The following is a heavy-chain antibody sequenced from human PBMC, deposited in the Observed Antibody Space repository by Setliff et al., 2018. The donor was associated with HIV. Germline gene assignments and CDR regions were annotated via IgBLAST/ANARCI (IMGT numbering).Heavy chain of an antibody. CDR2: IHSSGTA. J-gene: IGHJ3*01. CDR1: GGSFSSTTYF. D-gene: IGHD3-3*01. CDR3: ARHKTNYDFYAFDV. Sequence: SETLSLTCTVSGGSFSSTTYFWGWIRQPPGMGLEWIGSIHSSGTADYNPSLKSRVAMSVDTSRSQFSLKLRSVTAADTAVYYCARHKTNYDFYAFDVWGQGTMVTVSS. V-gene: IGHV4-39*01.